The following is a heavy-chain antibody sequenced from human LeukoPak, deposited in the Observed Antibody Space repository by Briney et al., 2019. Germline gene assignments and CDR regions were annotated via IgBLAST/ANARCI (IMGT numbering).Heavy chain of an antibody. CDR1: GFTFSRYA. Sequence: PGGSLRLSCAASGFTFSRYAMTWVRQAPGKGLQWVSPISGNGDTTYYADSVKGRFTISRDNSKNTLYLQMNSLRAEDTAVYYRARGPHDRGYWYFDLWGRGTLVIVSS. CDR2: ISGNGDTT. V-gene: IGHV3-23*01. J-gene: IGHJ2*01. CDR3: ARGPHDRGYWYFDL.